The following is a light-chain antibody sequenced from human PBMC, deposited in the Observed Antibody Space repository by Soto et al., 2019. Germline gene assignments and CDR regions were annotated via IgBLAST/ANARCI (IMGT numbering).Light chain of an antibody. J-gene: IGLJ3*02. CDR1: SSDVGAYKY. CDR2: EVS. Sequence: QSVLTQPPSASGSPGQSVTISCTGTSSDVGAYKYVSWYQQYPGKAPKLMIYEVSKRPSGVPDRFSGSKSGNTASLTVSGLQGEDEADYNCTSFVASDIWVFGGGTKVTVL. V-gene: IGLV2-8*01. CDR3: TSFVASDIWV.